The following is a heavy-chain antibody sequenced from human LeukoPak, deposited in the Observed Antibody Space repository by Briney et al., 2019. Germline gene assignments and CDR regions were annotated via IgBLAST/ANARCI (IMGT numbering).Heavy chain of an antibody. D-gene: IGHD3-10*01. CDR2: ISSSSSTI. Sequence: GGSLRLSCAASGFTFSSYSMNWVRQAPGKGLEWVSYISSSSSTIYYADSVKGRFTISRDNAKNSLYLQMNSLRDEDTAVYYCARYGDDGSGSPNFDYWGQGTLVTVSS. J-gene: IGHJ4*02. CDR3: ARYGDDGSGSPNFDY. CDR1: GFTFSSYS. V-gene: IGHV3-48*02.